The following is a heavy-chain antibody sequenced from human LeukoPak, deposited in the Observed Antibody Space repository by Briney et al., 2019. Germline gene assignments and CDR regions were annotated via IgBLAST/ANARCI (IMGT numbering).Heavy chain of an antibody. CDR1: GYTFTSYY. J-gene: IGHJ4*02. V-gene: IGHV1-46*01. D-gene: IGHD6-19*01. CDR2: INPSGGST. CDR3: ARGQILSRGWYKHFDY. Sequence: VASVKVSCKASGYTFTSYYMHWVRQAPGQGLEWMGIINPSGGSTSYAQKFQGRVTMTRDTSTSTVYMELSSLGSEDTAVYYCARGQILSRGWYKHFDYWGQGTLVTVSS.